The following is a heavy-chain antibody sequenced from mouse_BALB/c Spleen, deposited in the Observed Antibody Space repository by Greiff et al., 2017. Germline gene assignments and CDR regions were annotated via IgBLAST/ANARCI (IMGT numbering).Heavy chain of an antibody. V-gene: IGHV1-54*01. CDR1: GYAFTNYL. J-gene: IGHJ4*01. D-gene: IGHD1-1*01. CDR2: INPGSGGT. CDR3: ARDYGGAMDY. Sequence: QVQLKQSGAELVRPGTSVKVSCKASGYAFTNYLIEWVKQRPGQGLEWIGVINPGSGGTNYNEKFKGKATLTADKSSSTAYMQLSSLTSDDSAVYFCARDYGGAMDYWGQGTSVTVSS.